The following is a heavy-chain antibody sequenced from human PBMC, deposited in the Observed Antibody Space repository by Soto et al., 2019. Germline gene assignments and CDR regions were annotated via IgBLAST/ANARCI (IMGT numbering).Heavy chain of an antibody. Sequence: ASVKVSCKASGYTFTSYDINWVRQATGQGLEWMGYMIPNSGYTVYAQKFQGRLTMTRNTSISTAYMELTNLRSEDTAVYCCARRAGSYYFDPWGQGTLVTVSS. D-gene: IGHD2-15*01. J-gene: IGHJ4*02. CDR1: GYTFTSYD. CDR3: ARRAGSYYFDP. V-gene: IGHV1-8*01. CDR2: MIPNSGYT.